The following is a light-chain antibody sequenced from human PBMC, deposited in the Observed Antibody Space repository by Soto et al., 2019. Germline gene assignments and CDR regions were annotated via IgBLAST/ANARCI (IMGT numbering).Light chain of an antibody. CDR2: EVS. V-gene: IGLV2-8*01. CDR3: SYSAGSDNLV. J-gene: IGLJ2*01. Sequence: QSALTQPPSASGSPGQSVTISCTGTSSDVGAYNYVSWYQQHPGKAPKLMIYEVSQRPSGVPDRFSGSKSGNTASLTVSGLPAEDDDYYYCSYSAGSDNLVFGGGTKVTVL. CDR1: SSDVGAYNY.